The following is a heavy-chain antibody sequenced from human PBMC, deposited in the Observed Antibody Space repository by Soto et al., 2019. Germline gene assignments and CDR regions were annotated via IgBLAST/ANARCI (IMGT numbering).Heavy chain of an antibody. D-gene: IGHD3-16*01. CDR1: GFTFSSYG. CDR3: AKDPRGSSGNLGVIEY. CDR2: TSYDGSSK. V-gene: IGHV3-30*18. J-gene: IGHJ4*02. Sequence: QVQLVESGGGVVQPGRSLRLSCAASGFTFSSYGMHWVRQAPGKGLEWVAVTSYDGSSKYYADSVEGRFTISRDNSKNTLYLQMDSLRAEDTAVYYCAKDPRGSSGNLGVIEYWGQGTLVTVSS.